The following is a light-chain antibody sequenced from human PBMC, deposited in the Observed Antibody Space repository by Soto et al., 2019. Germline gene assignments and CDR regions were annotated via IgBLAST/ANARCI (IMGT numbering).Light chain of an antibody. CDR3: SSYTSSSIYV. J-gene: IGLJ1*01. Sequence: QSALAQPPSVSGSLGQSVTISCTGTSSDVGSYNRVSWYQQPPGTAPKLMIYEVSNRPSGVPDRFSGSKSGNTASLTISGLQAEDEADYYCSSYTSSSIYVFGTGTKVTVL. CDR1: SSDVGSYNR. V-gene: IGLV2-18*02. CDR2: EVS.